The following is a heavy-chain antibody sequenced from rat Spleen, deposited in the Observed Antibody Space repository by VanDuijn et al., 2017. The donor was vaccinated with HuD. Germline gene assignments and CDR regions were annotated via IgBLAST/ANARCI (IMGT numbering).Heavy chain of an antibody. J-gene: IGHJ2*01. Sequence: EVQLVESGGGLVQPGRSLKLSCAASGFTFSDYYMAWVRQAPKKGLEWVASISIGGGNTYYRDSVKGRFTISRDNAKNTLYLQMDGLRSEDTATYYCARPEDFDYWGQGVMVTVSS. CDR2: ISIGGGNT. V-gene: IGHV5-25*01. CDR3: ARPEDFDY. CDR1: GFTFSDYY. D-gene: IGHD1-11*01.